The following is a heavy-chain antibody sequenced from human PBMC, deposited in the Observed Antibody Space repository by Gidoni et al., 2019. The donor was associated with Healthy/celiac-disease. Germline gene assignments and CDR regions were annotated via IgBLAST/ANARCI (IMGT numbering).Heavy chain of an antibody. J-gene: IGHJ3*02. CDR1: GGTFSSYA. D-gene: IGHD2-15*01. Sequence: QVQLVQSGAEVKKPGSSVKVSCKASGGTFSSYAISWVRQAPGQGLEWMGGIIPIFGTANYAQKFQGRVTITADESTSTAYMELSSLRSEDTAVYYCARGGHLGYCSGGSCYSEAFDIWGQGTMVTVSS. V-gene: IGHV1-69*01. CDR2: IIPIFGTA. CDR3: ARGGHLGYCSGGSCYSEAFDI.